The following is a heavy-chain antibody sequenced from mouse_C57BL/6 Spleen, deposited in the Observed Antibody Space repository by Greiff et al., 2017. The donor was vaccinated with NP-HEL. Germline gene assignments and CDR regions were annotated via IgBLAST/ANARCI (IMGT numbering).Heavy chain of an antibody. CDR2: ISSGGDYI. V-gene: IGHV5-9-1*02. CDR1: GFTFSSYA. D-gene: IGHD2-2*01. Sequence: DVTLVESGEGLVKPGGSLKLSCAASGFTFSSYAMSWVRQTPEKRLEWVAYISSGGDYIYYADTVKGRFTISRDNARNTLYLQMSSLKSEDTAMYYCTRKHYGYDEAYWGQGTLVTVSA. CDR3: TRKHYGYDEAY. J-gene: IGHJ3*01.